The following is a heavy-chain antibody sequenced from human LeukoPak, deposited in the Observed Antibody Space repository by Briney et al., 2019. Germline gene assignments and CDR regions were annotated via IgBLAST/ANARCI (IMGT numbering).Heavy chain of an antibody. CDR3: AGRIAAAGTGNAFDI. J-gene: IGHJ3*02. V-gene: IGHV4-34*01. CDR2: INHSGST. Sequence: SETLSLTCAVYGGSFSGYYWSWIRQPPGKGLEWIGEINHSGSTNYNPSPKSRVTISVDTSKNQFSLKLSSVTAADTAVYYCAGRIAAAGTGNAFDIWGQGTMVTVSS. CDR1: GGSFSGYY. D-gene: IGHD6-13*01.